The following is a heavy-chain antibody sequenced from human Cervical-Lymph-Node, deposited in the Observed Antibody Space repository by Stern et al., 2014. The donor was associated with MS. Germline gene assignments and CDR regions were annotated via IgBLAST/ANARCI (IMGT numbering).Heavy chain of an antibody. CDR2: ISSSGGT. V-gene: IGHV4-59*08. CDR1: GGSTSSYY. J-gene: IGHJ4*02. D-gene: IGHD6-6*01. Sequence: QLQLQESGPGLVKPSETLSLTCTVSGGSTSSYYWSWIRQPPGKGLEWVGYISSSGGTQYNPSLKSRVTLSLDTSKNQFSLHLSSVTAADTAVYYCARGYTTSSGRPDYWGQGTLVTVSS. CDR3: ARGYTTSSGRPDY.